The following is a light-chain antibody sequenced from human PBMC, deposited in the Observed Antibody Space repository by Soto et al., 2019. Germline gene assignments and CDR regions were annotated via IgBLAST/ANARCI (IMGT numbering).Light chain of an antibody. J-gene: IGLJ2*01. CDR2: NNN. CDR3: AAWDDSLDGII. V-gene: IGLV1-44*01. Sequence: QSVLTQPPSASGTPGQWVTISCSGRSSNIGSNTVNWYQQHLPGTAPKLLIHNNNQRPSGVPDRFSGSKSGTSASLAISGLQSEDEADYYCAAWDDSLDGIIFGGGPKLTVL. CDR1: SSNIGSNT.